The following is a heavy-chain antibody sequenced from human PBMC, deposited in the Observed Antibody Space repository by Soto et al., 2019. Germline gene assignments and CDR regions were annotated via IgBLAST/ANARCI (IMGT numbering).Heavy chain of an antibody. J-gene: IGHJ4*02. Sequence: GGSLRHSCAASGFTFSSYWMSLVRQAPGKGLEWVANIKQDGSEIHYVDSVKGRFTISRDNAKNSLYLQMNSLRAEDTAVYYCARDLASTTIPNYWGQGALVTVSS. CDR3: ARDLASTTIPNY. V-gene: IGHV3-7*04. CDR2: IKQDGSEI. D-gene: IGHD4-17*01. CDR1: GFTFSSYW.